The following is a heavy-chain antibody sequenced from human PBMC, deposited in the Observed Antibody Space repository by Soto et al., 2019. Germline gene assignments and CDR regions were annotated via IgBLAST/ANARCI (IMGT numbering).Heavy chain of an antibody. D-gene: IGHD2-15*01. CDR1: GFTFSSYA. Sequence: QVQLVESGGGVVQPGRSLRLSCAASGFTFSSYAMNWVRQAPGKGLEWVAVISYDGSNKYYADSVKGRFTISRDNSKNTLYLQMNSLRAEDTAVYYCARTLGRDRYDAFDIWGQGTMVTVSS. V-gene: IGHV3-30-3*01. J-gene: IGHJ3*02. CDR3: ARTLGRDRYDAFDI. CDR2: ISYDGSNK.